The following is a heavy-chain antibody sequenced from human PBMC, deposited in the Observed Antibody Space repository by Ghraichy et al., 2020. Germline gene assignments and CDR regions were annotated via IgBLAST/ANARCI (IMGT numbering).Heavy chain of an antibody. D-gene: IGHD2/OR15-2a*01. CDR3: ARDHKSMGGLI. V-gene: IGHV3-7*01. Sequence: GGSLRLSCAASGFTFSSYWMSWVRQAPGKGLEWVANIKRDGSEKYYVDSVKGRFTVSKDNAKNSLYLQMNSLRAEDTAVYYCARDHKSMGGLIWGQGTMVTVSS. J-gene: IGHJ3*02. CDR2: IKRDGSEK. CDR1: GFTFSSYW.